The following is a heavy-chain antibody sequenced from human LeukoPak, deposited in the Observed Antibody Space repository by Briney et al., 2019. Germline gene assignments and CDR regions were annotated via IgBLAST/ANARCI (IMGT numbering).Heavy chain of an antibody. CDR2: INQDGSAK. Sequence: GGSLRLSGAASGFTFSNYWMTWVRKAPGKGLEWVANINQDGSAKYYVDSVKGRFTISRDNAKNSLYLQTNSLRDEDTAVYYCARRIIVGTADPIDYWGQGILVTVSS. V-gene: IGHV3-7*01. CDR1: GFTFSNYW. D-gene: IGHD1-26*01. J-gene: IGHJ4*02. CDR3: ARRIIVGTADPIDY.